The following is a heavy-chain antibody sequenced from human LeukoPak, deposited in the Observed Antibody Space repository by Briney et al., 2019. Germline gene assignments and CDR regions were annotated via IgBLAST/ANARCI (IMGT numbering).Heavy chain of an antibody. Sequence: GRSLRLSCAASGFTFSSYGMHWVRQAPGKGLEWVAVISYDGSNKYYADSVKGRFTISRDNSKNTLYLQMNSLRAEDTAVYYCAKSEEWELPDRRGAAFDIWGQGTMVTVSS. J-gene: IGHJ3*02. CDR2: ISYDGSNK. CDR3: AKSEEWELPDRRGAAFDI. V-gene: IGHV3-30*18. CDR1: GFTFSSYG. D-gene: IGHD1-26*01.